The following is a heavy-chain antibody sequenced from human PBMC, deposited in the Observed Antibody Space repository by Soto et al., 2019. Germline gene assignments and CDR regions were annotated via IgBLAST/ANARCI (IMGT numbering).Heavy chain of an antibody. CDR2: IYYSGST. J-gene: IGHJ6*02. Sequence: SATLSLTCPVSGDSITSGESYWSWFRQPPGKGLEWIGRIYYSGSTYYNPSLKSRVTISVDTSKNQFSLRLSCGAAAEEVVYYSGRLGGGDSSGYYYTYDINVWGQGTTVTVSS. CDR1: GDSITSGESY. D-gene: IGHD3-22*01. V-gene: IGHV4-39*01. CDR3: GRLGGGDSSGYYYTYDINV.